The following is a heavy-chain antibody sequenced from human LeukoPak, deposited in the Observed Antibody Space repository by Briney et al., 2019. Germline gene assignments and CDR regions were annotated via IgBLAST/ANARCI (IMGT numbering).Heavy chain of an antibody. V-gene: IGHV4-4*02. Sequence: SETLSLTCAVSGGSISSSNWWSWVRQPPGKGLEWIGEIYHSGSTNYNPSLKSRVTISVDTSKNQFSLKLSSVTAADTAVYYCARGLYSSSWTTYYYYGMDVWGQGTTVTVSS. CDR2: IYHSGST. J-gene: IGHJ6*02. D-gene: IGHD6-13*01. CDR1: GGSISSSNW. CDR3: ARGLYSSSWTTYYYYGMDV.